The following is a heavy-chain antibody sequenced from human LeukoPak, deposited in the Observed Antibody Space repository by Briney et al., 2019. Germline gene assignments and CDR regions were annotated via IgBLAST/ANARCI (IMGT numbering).Heavy chain of an antibody. CDR3: ARLRVSGSYLYYFDY. V-gene: IGHV4-4*09. CDR2: IYTSGST. CDR1: GGSISSYY. J-gene: IGHJ4*02. D-gene: IGHD1-26*01. Sequence: SETLSLTCTVSGGSISSYYWSWIRQPPGKGLEWIGYIYTSGSTNYNPSLKSRVTISVDTSKNQFTLKLSSVTAADTAVYYCARLRVSGSYLYYFDYWGQGTLVTVSS.